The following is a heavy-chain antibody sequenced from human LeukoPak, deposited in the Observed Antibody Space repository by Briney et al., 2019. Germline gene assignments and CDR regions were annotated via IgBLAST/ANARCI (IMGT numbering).Heavy chain of an antibody. CDR3: ARDRKIVVVPAASYYYGMDV. CDR1: GFTFSSYS. V-gene: IGHV3-21*01. J-gene: IGHJ6*02. D-gene: IGHD2-2*01. Sequence: PGGSLRLSCAASGFTFSSYSMNWVRQAPGKGLEWVSSISSSSSYIYYADSVKGRFTISRDNAKNSLYLQMNSLRAEDTAVYYCARDRKIVVVPAASYYYGMDVWGQGTTVTVSS. CDR2: ISSSSSYI.